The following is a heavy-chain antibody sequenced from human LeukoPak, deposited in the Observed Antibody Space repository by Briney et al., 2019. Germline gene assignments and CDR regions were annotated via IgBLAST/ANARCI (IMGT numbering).Heavy chain of an antibody. CDR2: INPSGDTT. J-gene: IGHJ4*02. CDR1: GHSFTIAY. V-gene: IGHV1-46*01. CDR3: ARDQRSLAD. Sequence: ASVKVSCKASGHSFTIAYIHWERQAPGQGLEWMGIINPSGDTTTYAQKFQGRVTITRDTSTSAVYMELSSLRSEDTAVYYCARDQRSLADWGQGTLVTVSS.